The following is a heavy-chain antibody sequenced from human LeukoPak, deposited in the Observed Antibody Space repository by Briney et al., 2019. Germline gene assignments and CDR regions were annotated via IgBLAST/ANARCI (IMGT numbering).Heavy chain of an antibody. V-gene: IGHV3-30*03. Sequence: GGSLRLSCAAAGFTFTTSDMHWVRQAPGKGLEWVAVISYDGSNKYYVDSVKGRFTISRDNSKNTLYVQMNSLRPEDTAVYYCASARALYGYGGYDEPYFDYWGQGTLVTVSS. J-gene: IGHJ4*02. CDR3: ASARALYGYGGYDEPYFDY. CDR2: ISYDGSNK. CDR1: GFTFTTSD. D-gene: IGHD5-12*01.